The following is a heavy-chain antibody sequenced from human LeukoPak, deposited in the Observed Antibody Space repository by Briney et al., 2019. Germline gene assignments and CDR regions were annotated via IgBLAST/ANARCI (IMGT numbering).Heavy chain of an antibody. V-gene: IGHV1-18*01. CDR2: ISAYNGNT. CDR1: GYTFISYG. D-gene: IGHD7-27*01. Sequence: ASVKVSCKVSGYTFISYGISWVRQAPGQGLEWMGWISAYNGNTNFAQKLQGRVTMTTDTSTSTAYMDLTSLRSDDTAVYYCARDHLGSLDYWGQGTLVTVSS. J-gene: IGHJ4*02. CDR3: ARDHLGSLDY.